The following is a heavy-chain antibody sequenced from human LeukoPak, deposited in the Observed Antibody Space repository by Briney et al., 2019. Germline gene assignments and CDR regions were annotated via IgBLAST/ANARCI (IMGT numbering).Heavy chain of an antibody. Sequence: GVSLRLSCAASGFSFSTYWMTWVRQAQGKGLEWVAHIKPDGSREDYVDSVKGRFTISRDNAKNSLYLQMNNLRVEDTAIYYCARDTWNYLLDYWGQGILVTVSS. CDR1: GFSFSTYW. CDR3: ARDTWNYLLDY. CDR2: IKPDGSRE. V-gene: IGHV3-7*01. J-gene: IGHJ4*02. D-gene: IGHD3-10*01.